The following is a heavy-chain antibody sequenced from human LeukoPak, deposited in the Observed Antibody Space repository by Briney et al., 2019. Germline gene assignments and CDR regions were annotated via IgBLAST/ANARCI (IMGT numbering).Heavy chain of an antibody. CDR3: AKGQYPYVYYYGMDV. Sequence: PGGSLRLSCAASGFTFNDYTMNWVRQAPGKGLEWVSLISWDGGTTYYSDSVKGRFTISRDNIKESLYLQMNSLRSEDTALYYCAKGQYPYVYYYGMDVWGQGTTVTVSS. J-gene: IGHJ6*02. CDR2: ISWDGGTT. CDR1: GFTFNDYT. D-gene: IGHD2-8*01. V-gene: IGHV3-43*01.